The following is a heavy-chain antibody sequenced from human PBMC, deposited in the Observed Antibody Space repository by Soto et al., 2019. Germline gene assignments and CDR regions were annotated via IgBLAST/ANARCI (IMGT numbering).Heavy chain of an antibody. CDR2: INAANGDT. Sequence: ASVKVSCKASGYTFTSYGIHWVRQAPGQRLEWMGWINAANGDTKYSPKFQGKVTITRDTSASTAYMELSSLRSEDTAVYYCVRRHVSATGIDWFDPWGQGTLVTVSS. V-gene: IGHV1-3*01. D-gene: IGHD6-13*01. CDR1: GYTFTSYG. CDR3: VRRHVSATGIDWFDP. J-gene: IGHJ5*02.